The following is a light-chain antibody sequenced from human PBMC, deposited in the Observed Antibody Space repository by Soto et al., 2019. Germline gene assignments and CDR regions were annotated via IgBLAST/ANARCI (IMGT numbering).Light chain of an antibody. CDR1: QSVTRGS. CDR2: DAS. J-gene: IGKJ5*01. V-gene: IGKV3D-20*02. Sequence: IVLTQSPGTLSLSPVERAVLSCRPSQSVTRGSLAWFQQRPGQAPRLLIYDASTRATGIPARFSGSGSGTDFTLTITSLEPEDFAVYYCQQRSNWPPTFGQGTRLEIK. CDR3: QQRSNWPPT.